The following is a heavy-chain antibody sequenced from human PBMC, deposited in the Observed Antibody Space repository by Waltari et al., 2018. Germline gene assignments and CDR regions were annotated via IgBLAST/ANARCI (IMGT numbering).Heavy chain of an antibody. V-gene: IGHV1-2*02. J-gene: IGHJ4*02. CDR1: GYTFTGYY. CDR2: INPNSGGT. Sequence: QVQLVQSGAEVKKPGASVKVSCKASGYTFTGYYMPWVRQAPGQGLEWMGWINPNSGGTNYAQKFQGRVTMTRDTSISTAYMELSRLRSDDTAVYYCARAGDIVVVISPLDYWGQGTLVTVSS. D-gene: IGHD2-21*01. CDR3: ARAGDIVVVISPLDY.